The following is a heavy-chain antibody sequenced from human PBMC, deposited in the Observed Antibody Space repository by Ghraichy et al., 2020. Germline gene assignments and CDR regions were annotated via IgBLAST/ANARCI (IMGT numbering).Heavy chain of an antibody. Sequence: GGSLRLSCAASGFTFSSYAMSWVRQAPGKGLEWAPAISGSGGSTYYADSVKGRFTISRYNSKNTLYLQMNSLKAEDTAGYYCSKDWQDYDFWSGYLLHAPLDAFASWGQETMVTVSS. V-gene: IGHV3-23*01. CDR1: GFTFSSYA. CDR3: SKDWQDYDFWSGYLLHAPLDAFAS. J-gene: IGHJ3*02. CDR2: ISGSGGST. D-gene: IGHD3-3*01.